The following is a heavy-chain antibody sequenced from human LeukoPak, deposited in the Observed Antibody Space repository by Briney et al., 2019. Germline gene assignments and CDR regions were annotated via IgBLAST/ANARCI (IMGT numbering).Heavy chain of an antibody. CDR2: INSDGSST. D-gene: IGHD2-21*02. Sequence: GGSLRLSCAASGFTFNRYWMHWVRQAPGKGLVWVSRINSDGSSTSYADSVKGRFTISRDNARNTLYLQMNSLTAEDTAVYYCANTLHTYCDGDCLGYWGQGTLVTVSS. CDR3: ANTLHTYCDGDCLGY. CDR1: GFTFNRYW. J-gene: IGHJ4*02. V-gene: IGHV3-74*01.